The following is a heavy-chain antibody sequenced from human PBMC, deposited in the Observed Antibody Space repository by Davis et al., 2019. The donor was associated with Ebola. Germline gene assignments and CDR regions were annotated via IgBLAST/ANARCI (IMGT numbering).Heavy chain of an antibody. Sequence: GESLKISCAASGFTFSSYEMNWVRQAPGKGLEWVSVIYSGGSTYYADSVKGRFTISRDNSKNTLYLQMNSLRAEDTAVYYCAIPKMGYYYDSSGYYLRHEYFQHWGQGTLVTVSS. CDR2: IYSGGST. V-gene: IGHV3-53*01. J-gene: IGHJ1*01. CDR3: AIPKMGYYYDSSGYYLRHEYFQH. CDR1: GFTFSSYE. D-gene: IGHD3-22*01.